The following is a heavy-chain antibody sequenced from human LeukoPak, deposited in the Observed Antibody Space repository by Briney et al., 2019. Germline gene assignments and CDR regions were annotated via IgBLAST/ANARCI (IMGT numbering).Heavy chain of an antibody. V-gene: IGHV4-61*02. CDR3: ARAPRLSGSHNWFDP. CDR2: IYTSGST. J-gene: IGHJ5*02. D-gene: IGHD3-10*01. Sequence: PSETLSLTCTVSGGSISSSRYDWGWIRQAGGKGLEWIGRIYTSGSTNYNPSLKSRVPMSVDTSKNQFSLKLSSVPAADTAVYYCARAPRLSGSHNWFDPWGQGTLVTVSS. CDR1: GGSISSSRYD.